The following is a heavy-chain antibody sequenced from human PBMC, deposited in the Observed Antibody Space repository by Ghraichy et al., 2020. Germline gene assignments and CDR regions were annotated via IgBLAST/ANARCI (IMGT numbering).Heavy chain of an antibody. J-gene: IGHJ6*02. Sequence: GGSLRLSCAASGFTFSSYSMNWVRQAPGKGLEWVSSISSSSSYIYYADSVKGRFTISRDNAKNSLYLQMNSLRAEDTAVYYCARDIYFDWLAYYYYGMDVWGQGTTVTVSS. V-gene: IGHV3-21*01. CDR3: ARDIYFDWLAYYYYGMDV. CDR1: GFTFSSYS. D-gene: IGHD3-9*01. CDR2: ISSSSSYI.